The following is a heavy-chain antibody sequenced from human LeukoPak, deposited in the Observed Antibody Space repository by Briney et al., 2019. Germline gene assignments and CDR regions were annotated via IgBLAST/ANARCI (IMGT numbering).Heavy chain of an antibody. CDR3: ARLHNGDWSYDY. D-gene: IGHD4-17*01. Sequence: SGPTLVKPTQTLTLTCTFSGFSFSSRGVGVGWIRQPPGKALEWLALIYWEDDQRYSPSLKRRLTITKDTPKNQVVLTMTNMDPVDTGTYYCARLHNGDWSYDYWGQGALVTVSS. CDR2: IYWEDDQ. V-gene: IGHV2-5*02. CDR1: GFSFSSRGVG. J-gene: IGHJ4*02.